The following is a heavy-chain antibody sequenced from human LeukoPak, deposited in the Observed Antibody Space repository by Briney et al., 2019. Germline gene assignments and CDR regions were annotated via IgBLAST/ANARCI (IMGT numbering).Heavy chain of an antibody. CDR1: GFTFSRYG. V-gene: IGHV3-48*02. D-gene: IGHD5-24*01. J-gene: IGHJ6*03. CDR3: ARDPLRWLQNNYYYYYMDV. Sequence: GGSLRLSCAASGFTFSRYGMNWVRQAPGKGPEWVSYISGSTRTIYDADSVKGRITISRDNAKNSLYLQMNSLRDEDTAVYYCARDPLRWLQNNYYYYYMDVWGKGTTVTVSS. CDR2: ISGSTRTI.